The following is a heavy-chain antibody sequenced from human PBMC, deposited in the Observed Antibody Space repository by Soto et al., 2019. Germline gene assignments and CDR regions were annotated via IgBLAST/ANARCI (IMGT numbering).Heavy chain of an antibody. Sequence: SETLSLTCTVSGGSISSYYWIWIRQPPGKGLEWIGYIYYSGSTNYNPSLKSRVTISVDTSKNQFSLKLSSVTAADTAVYYCARGYNWNAQFDPWGQGTLVTVSS. D-gene: IGHD1-20*01. CDR1: GGSISSYY. V-gene: IGHV4-59*01. CDR3: ARGYNWNAQFDP. CDR2: IYYSGST. J-gene: IGHJ5*02.